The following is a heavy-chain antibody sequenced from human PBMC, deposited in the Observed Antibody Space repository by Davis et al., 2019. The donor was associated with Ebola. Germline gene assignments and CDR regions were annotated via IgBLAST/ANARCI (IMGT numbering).Heavy chain of an antibody. CDR1: GFSLSSYA. CDR2: MSGNGGST. Sequence: GGSLRLSCAPSGFSLSSYAMSWLRQAPGKGLEWVAAMSGNGGSTYYADSVKGRFTISRDNSKNTLYLQMNSLRAEDTAEYYGARDLMVVVPAAMYYYYYGMDVWGQGTRVTVSS. J-gene: IGHJ6*02. V-gene: IGHV3-23*01. D-gene: IGHD2-2*01. CDR3: ARDLMVVVPAAMYYYYYGMDV.